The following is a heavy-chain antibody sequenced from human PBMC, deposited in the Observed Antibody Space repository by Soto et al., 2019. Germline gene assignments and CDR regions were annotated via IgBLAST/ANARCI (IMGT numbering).Heavy chain of an antibody. V-gene: IGHV3-33*01. D-gene: IGHD2-2*01. Sequence: QVQLVESGGGVVQPGRSLRLSCAGSGFTFKNYGMHLVRQAPGKGLEWVAVIWYDGSKKYYADSLKGRFTISRDNSKNTLYLEMNSLRVEDTAVYYCARLGLGSASWYVDYWGQGTLVTVPS. CDR3: ARLGLGSASWYVDY. J-gene: IGHJ4*02. CDR2: IWYDGSKK. CDR1: GFTFKNYG.